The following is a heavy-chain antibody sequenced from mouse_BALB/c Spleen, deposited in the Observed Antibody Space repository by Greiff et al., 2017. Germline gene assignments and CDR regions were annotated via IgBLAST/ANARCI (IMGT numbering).Heavy chain of an antibody. J-gene: IGHJ2*01. V-gene: IGHV5-6-4*01. CDR1: GFTFSSYT. CDR2: ISSGGSYT. Sequence: EVKLMESGGGLVKPGGSLKLSCAASGFTFSSYTMSWVRQTPEKRLEWVATISSGGSYTYYPDSVKGRFTISRDNAKNTLYLQMSSLKSEDTAMYYCTREGAYYGNYGYWGQGTTLTVSS. D-gene: IGHD2-10*01. CDR3: TREGAYYGNYGY.